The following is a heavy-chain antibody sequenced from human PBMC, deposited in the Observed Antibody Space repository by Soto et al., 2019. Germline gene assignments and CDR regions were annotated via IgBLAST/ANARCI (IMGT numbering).Heavy chain of an antibody. Sequence: PSETLSLTCTVSGGSISSYYWSWIRQPPGKGLEWIGYIYYSGSTNYNPSLKSRVTISVDTSKNQFSLKLSSVTAVDTAVYYCARAGYDILTGYPYYYYGMDVWGQGTTVTVSS. D-gene: IGHD3-9*01. CDR2: IYYSGST. CDR3: ARAGYDILTGYPYYYYGMDV. V-gene: IGHV4-59*01. J-gene: IGHJ6*02. CDR1: GGSISSYY.